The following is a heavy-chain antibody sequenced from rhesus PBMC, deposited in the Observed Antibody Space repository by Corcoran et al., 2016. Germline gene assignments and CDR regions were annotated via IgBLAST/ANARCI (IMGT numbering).Heavy chain of an antibody. D-gene: IGHD1-38*01. V-gene: IGHV4-99*01. CDR2: ISGSSGFT. J-gene: IGHJ6*01. CDR3: ARQGYTNHLGGLDS. Sequence: QVQLQESGRGLVKPSETLSLTCAVSGYSISSGYDWGWIRQPPGKGLEYIGYISGSSGFTYYTPSLKSRVTISKDTSKNQFSLKLTSVTAADTAVYYCARQGYTNHLGGLDSWGQGVVATVSS. CDR1: GYSISSGYD.